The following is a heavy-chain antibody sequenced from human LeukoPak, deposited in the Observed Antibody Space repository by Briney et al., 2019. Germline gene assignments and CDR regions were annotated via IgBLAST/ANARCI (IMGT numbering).Heavy chain of an antibody. V-gene: IGHV3-23*01. J-gene: IGHJ4*02. CDR2: ISGSGGST. Sequence: PGGSLRLSCAASGFTFSSYAMSWVRQAPGKGLEWVSAISGSGGSTYYADSVKGRFTISRDNSKNTLYLQMNSLRAEDTAVYYCAKAPHIVVVTATDHFDYWGQGTLVTVSS. CDR1: GFTFSSYA. CDR3: AKAPHIVVVTATDHFDY. D-gene: IGHD2-21*02.